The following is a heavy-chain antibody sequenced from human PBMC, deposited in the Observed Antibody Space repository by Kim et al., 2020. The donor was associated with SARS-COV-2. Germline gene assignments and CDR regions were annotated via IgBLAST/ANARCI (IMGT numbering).Heavy chain of an antibody. V-gene: IGHV4-34*01. CDR3: ARDGGSRGYYGMDV. CDR2: INHSGST. Sequence: SETLSLTCAVYGGSFSGYYWSWIRQPPGKGLEWIGEINHSGSTNYNPSLKSRVTISVDTSKNQFSLKLSSVTAADTAVYYCARDGGSRGYYGMDVWGQGTTVTVSS. CDR1: GGSFSGYY. J-gene: IGHJ6*02. D-gene: IGHD2-2*01.